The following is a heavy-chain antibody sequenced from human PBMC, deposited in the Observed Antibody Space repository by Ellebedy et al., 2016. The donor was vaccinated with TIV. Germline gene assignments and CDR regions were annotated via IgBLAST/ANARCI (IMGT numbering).Heavy chain of an antibody. CDR2: ISTISS. V-gene: IGHV3-21*01. CDR1: GFTFSSYS. Sequence: PGGSLRLSCVASGFTFSSYSLNWARQAPGTGLEWVSSISTISSYADSVRGRFTISRDNAKNSLYLQMNSLRAEDTAVYYCSRGGGCGGGTCYYPDFWGQGTLVTVSS. J-gene: IGHJ4*02. CDR3: SRGGGCGGGTCYYPDF. D-gene: IGHD2-15*01.